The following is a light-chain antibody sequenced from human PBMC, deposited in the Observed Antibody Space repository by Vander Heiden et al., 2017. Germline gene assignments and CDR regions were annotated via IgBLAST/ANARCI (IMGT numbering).Light chain of an antibody. J-gene: IGKJ4*01. CDR1: PSIGNIY. CDR3: QQNGMT. Sequence: IVLMQPPAITSPSPGERATLSCCTSPSIGNIYLAWYQLKSGQSPRLLIFATAARTAGIPDGCSGGGSGTDFTLTISSLEPEDFDTYYCQQNGMTFGGGTTVEVK. V-gene: IGKV3-20*01. CDR2: ATA.